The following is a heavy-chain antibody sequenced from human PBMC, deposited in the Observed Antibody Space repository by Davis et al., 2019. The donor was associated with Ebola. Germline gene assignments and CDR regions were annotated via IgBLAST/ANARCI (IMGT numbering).Heavy chain of an antibody. D-gene: IGHD2-2*01. CDR3: ARHSGDIVVVPAANIDY. V-gene: IGHV4-39*01. J-gene: IGHJ4*02. Sequence: PSETLSLTCTVSGGSISSSSYYWGWIRQPPGKGLEWIGSIYYSGSTYYNPSLKSRVTISVDTSKNQFSLKLSSVTAADTAVYYCARHSGDIVVVPAANIDYWGQGTLVTVSS. CDR2: IYYSGST. CDR1: GGSISSSSYY.